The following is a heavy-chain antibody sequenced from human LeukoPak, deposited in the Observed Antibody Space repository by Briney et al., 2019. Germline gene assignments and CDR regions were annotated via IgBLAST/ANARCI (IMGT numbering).Heavy chain of an antibody. D-gene: IGHD2-15*01. CDR2: INHSGST. Sequence: SETLSLTCAVYGGSFSGYYRSWIRQPPGGGLGWVGEINHSGSTNYNPSLKSRVTISVDTSKNQFSLKLSSVTAADTAVYYCARVSPLLRGYDYWGQGTLVTVSS. CDR3: ARVSPLLRGYDY. J-gene: IGHJ4*02. V-gene: IGHV4-34*01. CDR1: GGSFSGYY.